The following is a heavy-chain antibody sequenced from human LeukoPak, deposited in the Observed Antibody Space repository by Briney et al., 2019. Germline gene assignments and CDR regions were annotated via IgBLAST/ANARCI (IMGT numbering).Heavy chain of an antibody. D-gene: IGHD2-2*01. CDR1: GGSINSYY. J-gene: IGHJ5*01. V-gene: IGHV4-59*01. Sequence: SETLSLTCTVAGGSINSYYWSWIRQPPGKGLEWIGYIHYSGNTNYNPSLKSRVTISIDMYKKQFSLKLSSVTAADTAVYYCARLWGYCSSTSCYGASYFDSWGQGTLLTVSS. CDR2: IHYSGNT. CDR3: ARLWGYCSSTSCYGASYFDS.